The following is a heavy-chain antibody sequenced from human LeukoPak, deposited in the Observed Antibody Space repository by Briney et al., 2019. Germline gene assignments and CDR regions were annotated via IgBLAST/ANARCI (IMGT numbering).Heavy chain of an antibody. V-gene: IGHV3-48*03. Sequence: PGGSLRLSCAASGFTFSAYEMNWVRQAPGKGLEWVSYIGSSGSTVYYADSVKGRFTISRDNAKNSLYMQMESLRDEDTANYCARDRIAVAGRYFDYWGQGTLVTVSS. D-gene: IGHD6-19*01. CDR2: IGSSGSTV. CDR1: GFTFSAYE. J-gene: IGHJ4*02. CDR3: ARDRIAVAGRYFDY.